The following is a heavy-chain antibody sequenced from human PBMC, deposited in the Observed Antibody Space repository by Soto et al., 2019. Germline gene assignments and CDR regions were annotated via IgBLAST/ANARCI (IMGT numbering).Heavy chain of an antibody. V-gene: IGHV3-23*01. CDR1: GFTFSSSA. J-gene: IGHJ4*02. D-gene: IGHD3-10*01. CDR2: ISDSGVST. CDR3: ARSGVRPPGY. Sequence: GGSLRLSCAASGFTFSSSAMSWVRQAPGKGLDWVSSISDSGVSTYYADSVKGRFTISRDNSKSTLYLLMNSLRAEDTAVYYCARSGVRPPGYWGQGTLVTVSS.